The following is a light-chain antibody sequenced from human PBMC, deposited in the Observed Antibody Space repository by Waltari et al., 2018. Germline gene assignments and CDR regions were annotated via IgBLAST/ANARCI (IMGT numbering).Light chain of an antibody. V-gene: IGLV1-44*01. CDR3: AAWDDSLNAWV. CDR2: SNN. CDR1: SSNIGSNT. J-gene: IGLJ3*02. Sequence: QSALTQPPSASGTPGQRVTTSCSGTSSNIGSNTVTWYQQLPGTAPKLLIYSNNQRPSGVPDRFSGSKSGTSASLAISGLQSEDEADYYCAAWDDSLNAWVFGGGTKLTVL.